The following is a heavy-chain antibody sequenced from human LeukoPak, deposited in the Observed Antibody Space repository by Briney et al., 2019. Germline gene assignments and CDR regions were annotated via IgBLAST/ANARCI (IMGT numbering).Heavy chain of an antibody. CDR1: GYTFTDYY. J-gene: IGHJ4*02. CDR3: ARANFLYCSSSTCLFDY. CDR2: INPNDGDT. D-gene: IGHD2-2*01. V-gene: IGHV1-2*02. Sequence: DSVKVSCKASGYTFTDYYMHWVRQAPGQGFEWMGWINPNDGDTNYAQKFQGRVTMTRDTSISTAHMEVSRLRSDDTAVYYCARANFLYCSSSTCLFDYWGQGTLVTVSS.